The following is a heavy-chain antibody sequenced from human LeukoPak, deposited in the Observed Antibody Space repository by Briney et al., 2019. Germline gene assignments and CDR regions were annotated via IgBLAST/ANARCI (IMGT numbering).Heavy chain of an antibody. V-gene: IGHV4-59*11. D-gene: IGHD2-2*01. J-gene: IGHJ6*03. Sequence: TSETLSLTCTVSGGSISSHYWSWIRQRPGKGLEWSGYIYYSGSTSYNPSLKSRVNISVDTSKNQCSLKLSSVTAADTAVYYCARESGYCSSTSCPYGGNCYYYYMDVWGKGTTVTVSS. CDR1: GGSISSHY. CDR2: IYYSGST. CDR3: ARESGYCSSTSCPYGGNCYYYYMDV.